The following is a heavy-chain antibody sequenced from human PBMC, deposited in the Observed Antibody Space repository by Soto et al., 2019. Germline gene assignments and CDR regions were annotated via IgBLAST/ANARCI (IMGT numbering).Heavy chain of an antibody. V-gene: IGHV5-10-1*01. J-gene: IGHJ6*02. CDR3: ARELPNYYYYYGMDV. D-gene: IGHD1-26*01. Sequence: GESLKISCKGSGYSFTSYWISWVRQMPGKGLEWMGRIDPSDSYTNYSPSFQGHVTISADKSISTAYLQWSSLKASDTAMYYCARELPNYYYYYGMDVWGQGTTVTVS. CDR1: GYSFTSYW. CDR2: IDPSDSYT.